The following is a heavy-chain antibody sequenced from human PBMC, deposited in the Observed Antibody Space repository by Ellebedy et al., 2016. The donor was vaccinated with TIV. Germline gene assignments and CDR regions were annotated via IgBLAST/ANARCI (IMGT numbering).Heavy chain of an antibody. V-gene: IGHV5-51*01. CDR3: ARHAIPDLLLDY. J-gene: IGHJ4*02. D-gene: IGHD2-2*01. CDR1: GYSFTSYW. CDR2: IYPGDSDT. Sequence: KVSXXGSGYSFTSYWIGWVRQMPGKGLEWTGIIYPGDSDTRYSPSFQGQVTISADKSISTAYLQWSSLKASDTAMYYCARHAIPDLLLDYWGQGTLVTVSS.